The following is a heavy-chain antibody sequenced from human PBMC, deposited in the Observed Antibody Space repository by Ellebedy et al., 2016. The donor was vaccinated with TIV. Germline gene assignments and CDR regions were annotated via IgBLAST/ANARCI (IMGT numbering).Heavy chain of an antibody. J-gene: IGHJ4*02. D-gene: IGHD1-26*01. Sequence: GESLKISCAGSGFTFSGYYMSWIRQAPGKGLEWVSYISYTGDTRHYADSVKVRFTISRDNAKNSLYLQMNSLRAEDTAVYYCARDRIVGATSYGYWGQGALVTVSS. CDR2: ISYTGDTR. V-gene: IGHV3-11*04. CDR3: ARDRIVGATSYGY. CDR1: GFTFSGYY.